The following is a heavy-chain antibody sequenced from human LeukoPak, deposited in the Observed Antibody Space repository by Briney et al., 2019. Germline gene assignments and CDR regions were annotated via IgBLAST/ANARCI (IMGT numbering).Heavy chain of an antibody. J-gene: IGHJ4*02. CDR1: GVSFSGYY. Sequence: SETLSLTCAVYGVSFSGYYWSWIRQPPGKGLEWIGEIYHSGSTNYNPSLKSRVTISVDKSKNQFSLKLSSVTAADTAVYYCAREGYSYGHDYWGQGTLVTVSS. CDR3: AREGYSYGHDY. CDR2: IYHSGST. V-gene: IGHV4-34*01. D-gene: IGHD5-18*01.